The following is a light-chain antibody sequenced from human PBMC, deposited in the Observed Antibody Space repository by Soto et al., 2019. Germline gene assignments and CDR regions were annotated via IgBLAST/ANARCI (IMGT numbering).Light chain of an antibody. CDR1: QSISSW. V-gene: IGKV1-5*01. CDR3: QQCNSFWT. Sequence: DIQMTQSPSTLSASVGDRVTITFRASQSISSWLAWYQQKPGKAPKLLIYDVSTLESGVSSRFSGSGSGTEFSLTISSLQPDDSATYYCQQCNSFWTFGQGTKVDI. CDR2: DVS. J-gene: IGKJ1*01.